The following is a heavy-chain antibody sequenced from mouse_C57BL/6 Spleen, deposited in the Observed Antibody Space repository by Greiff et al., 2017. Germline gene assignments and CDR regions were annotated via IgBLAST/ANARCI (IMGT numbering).Heavy chain of an antibody. Sequence: VQLQQSGAELVRPGASVTLSCKASGYTFTDYEMHWVKQTPVHGLEWIGAIDPETGGTAYNQKFKGKAILTADKSSSTAYMELRSLTSEDSAVYYCTSSSGYLYWGQGTLVTVSA. CDR2: IDPETGGT. CDR3: TSSSGYLY. CDR1: GYTFTDYE. V-gene: IGHV1-15*01. J-gene: IGHJ3*01. D-gene: IGHD3-2*02.